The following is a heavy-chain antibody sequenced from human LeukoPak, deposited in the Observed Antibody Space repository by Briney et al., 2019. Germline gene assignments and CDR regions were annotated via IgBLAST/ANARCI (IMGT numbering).Heavy chain of an antibody. CDR3: ARYSKGGFDY. V-gene: IGHV4-61*02. J-gene: IGHJ4*02. Sequence: SETLSLTCTVSGGSISSGSYYWSWIRQPAGKGLEWIGRIYTSGSTNYNPSLKSRVTISVDTSKNQFSLKLSSVTAADTAVYYCARYSKGGFDYWGQGTLVTVSS. CDR2: IYTSGST. D-gene: IGHD1-26*01. CDR1: GGSISSGSYY.